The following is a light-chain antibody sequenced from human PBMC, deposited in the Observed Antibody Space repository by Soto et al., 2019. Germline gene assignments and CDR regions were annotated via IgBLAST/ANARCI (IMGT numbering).Light chain of an antibody. J-gene: IGKJ3*01. Sequence: EIVMTQSPATLSVSPGERATLSCRASQSISSNLAWYQQRPGQAPRLLIYGASTRATGIPARFSGSGSGTDFTLTISSLQSEDFAVYYCQQNNNWPPFTFGPGTKVDI. CDR3: QQNNNWPPFT. V-gene: IGKV3-15*01. CDR2: GAS. CDR1: QSISSN.